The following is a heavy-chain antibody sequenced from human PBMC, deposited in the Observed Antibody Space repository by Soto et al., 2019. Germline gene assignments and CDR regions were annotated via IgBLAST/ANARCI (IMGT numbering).Heavy chain of an antibody. CDR2: IFSSGST. D-gene: IGHD5-12*01. CDR3: AREGSYSAYNFAHGIQLWSFDF. V-gene: IGHV4-4*07. J-gene: IGHJ4*02. Sequence: SETLSLTCTISGGSINTFYWSWVRQPAGKGLEWIGRIFSSGSTSFNPSLESRVAMSVDTSKNHFSLNLSSVTAADMAVYYCAREGSYSAYNFAHGIQLWSFDFWGQGALVTVSS. CDR1: GGSINTFY.